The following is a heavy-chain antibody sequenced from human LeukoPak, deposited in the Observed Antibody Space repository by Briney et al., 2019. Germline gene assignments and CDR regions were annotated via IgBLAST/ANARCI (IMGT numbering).Heavy chain of an antibody. Sequence: GGSLRLSCAASGFTVSTNYMSWVRQAPGKGLEWVSVIYSGGSTYYADSVKGRFTISRHNSKNTLYLQMNSLRAEDTAVYYCARERKGYCSGGSCSSGDYYFDYWGQGTLVTVSS. J-gene: IGHJ4*02. V-gene: IGHV3-53*04. CDR1: GFTVSTNY. D-gene: IGHD2-15*01. CDR3: ARERKGYCSGGSCSSGDYYFDY. CDR2: IYSGGST.